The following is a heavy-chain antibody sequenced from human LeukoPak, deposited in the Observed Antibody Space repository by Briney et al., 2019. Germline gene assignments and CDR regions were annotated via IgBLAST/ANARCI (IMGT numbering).Heavy chain of an antibody. J-gene: IGHJ4*02. CDR3: ARETFGTSRPNDC. CDR1: GYTFTSYG. V-gene: IGHV1-18*01. D-gene: IGHD2-2*01. CDR2: ISAYNGNT. Sequence: GASVKVSCKASGYTFTSYGISWVRQAPGQGLEWMGWISAYNGNTNYAQKFQGRVTMTRNTSISTAYMELSSLRSEDTAVYFCARETFGTSRPNDCWGQGTLVTVSS.